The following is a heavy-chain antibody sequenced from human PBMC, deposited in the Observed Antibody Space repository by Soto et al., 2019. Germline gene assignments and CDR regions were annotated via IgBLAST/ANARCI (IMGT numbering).Heavy chain of an antibody. CDR3: ARDLGLGSSITMVRGADEHTIDTYGMDV. D-gene: IGHD3-10*01. CDR2: LNAGNGNT. J-gene: IGHJ6*02. V-gene: IGHV1-3*01. Sequence: QVQLVQSGAEVKKPGASVKVSCKASGYTFTSYAMHWVRQAPGQRLEWMGWLNAGNGNTKYSQKFQGRVTITRDTSASTAYMELSSLSSEDTAVYYCARDLGLGSSITMVRGADEHTIDTYGMDVWGQGTTVTVSS. CDR1: GYTFTSYA.